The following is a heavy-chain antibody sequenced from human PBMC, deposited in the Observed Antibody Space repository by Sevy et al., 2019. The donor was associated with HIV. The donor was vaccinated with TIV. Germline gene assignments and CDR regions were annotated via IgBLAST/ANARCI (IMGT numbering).Heavy chain of an antibody. Sequence: SETLSLTCTVSGGSISSYYWSWIRQPPGKGLGWIAYMYYSGITNYSPSLKSRLTISIDTSKNHFSLKLRSVTAADTAVYYCARMNYSASAPGSWFDPWGQGTLVTVSS. J-gene: IGHJ5*02. CDR3: ARMNYSASAPGSWFDP. CDR2: MYYSGIT. D-gene: IGHD1-26*01. V-gene: IGHV4-59*01. CDR1: GGSISSYY.